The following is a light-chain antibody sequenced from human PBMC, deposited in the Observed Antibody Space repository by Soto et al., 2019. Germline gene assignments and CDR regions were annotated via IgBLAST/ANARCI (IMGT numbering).Light chain of an antibody. J-gene: IGKJ3*01. CDR3: QQYNSYSPT. CDR1: QSISSW. V-gene: IGKV1-5*01. Sequence: DIQMTQSPSTLSASVGDRVTITCRASQSISSWLAWYQQKPGKAPKLLIYDASSLESGVPSRFSGSGSGTEFTLTIIRLQPDDFATYYCQQYNSYSPTFGPGTKVDIK. CDR2: DAS.